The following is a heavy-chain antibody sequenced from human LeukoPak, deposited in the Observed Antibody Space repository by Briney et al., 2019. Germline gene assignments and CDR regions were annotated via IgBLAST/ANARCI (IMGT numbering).Heavy chain of an antibody. V-gene: IGHV3-53*01. Sequence: PGGSLRLSCAASGFTVSSNYMSWVRQAPGKGLEWVSVIYGGGSTYYADSVKGRFTISRDNSKNTLYLQMNSLRAEDTAVYYCAKPYPYSGSFFVDYWGQGTLVTVSS. D-gene: IGHD1-26*01. CDR3: AKPYPYSGSFFVDY. CDR1: GFTVSSNY. J-gene: IGHJ4*02. CDR2: IYGGGST.